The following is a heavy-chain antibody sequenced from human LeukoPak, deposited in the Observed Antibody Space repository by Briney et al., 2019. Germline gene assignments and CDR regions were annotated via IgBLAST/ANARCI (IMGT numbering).Heavy chain of an antibody. CDR1: GGSISSSSYY. Sequence: PSETLSLTCTVSGGSISSSSYYWGWIRQPPGKGLEWIGSIYYSGSTYYNPSLKSRVTISADTSKNQFSLKLSSVTAADTAVYYCARATHIVVVIAGFDYWGQGTLVTVSS. CDR3: ARATHIVVVIAGFDY. J-gene: IGHJ4*02. V-gene: IGHV4-39*01. CDR2: IYYSGST. D-gene: IGHD2-21*01.